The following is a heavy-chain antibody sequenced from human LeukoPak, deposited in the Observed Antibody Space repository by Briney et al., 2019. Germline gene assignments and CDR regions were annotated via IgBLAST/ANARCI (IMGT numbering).Heavy chain of an antibody. CDR3: ARVPTYYYGSGSYRRGPFDY. D-gene: IGHD3-10*01. V-gene: IGHV4-61*02. CDR2: IYTSGST. Sequence: SQTLSLTCTVSGGSISSGSYYWSWIRQPAGKGLEWIGRIYTSGSTNYNPSLKSRVTISVDTSKNQFSLKLSSVTAADTAVYYRARVPTYYYGSGSYRRGPFDYWGQGSLVTVSS. CDR1: GGSISSGSYY. J-gene: IGHJ4*02.